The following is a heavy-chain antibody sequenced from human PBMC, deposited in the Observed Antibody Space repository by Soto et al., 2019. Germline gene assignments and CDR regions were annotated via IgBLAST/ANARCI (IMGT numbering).Heavy chain of an antibody. J-gene: IGHJ6*02. CDR2: IYYSGST. CDR1: GGSISSSSYY. D-gene: IGHD3-3*01. V-gene: IGHV4-39*01. Sequence: KPSETLSLTCTVSGGSISSSSYYWGWIRQPPGKGLEWIGSIYYSGSTYYNPSLKSRVTISVDTSKNQFSLKLSSVTAADTAVYYCARHSTVWSGYSYYYYGMDVWGQGTTVTVSS. CDR3: ARHSTVWSGYSYYYYGMDV.